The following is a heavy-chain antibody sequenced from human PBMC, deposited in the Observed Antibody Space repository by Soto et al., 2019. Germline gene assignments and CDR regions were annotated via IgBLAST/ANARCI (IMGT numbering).Heavy chain of an antibody. CDR2: IDPSDSYT. Sequence: PGESLKISCKGSGYSFTSYWISWVRQMPGKGLEWMGKIDPSDSYTDYSPSFRGHVTISADKSITTAYLQWSSLKAPDTAMYYCARHDIGVTTRDIDYWGQGTLVNVSS. J-gene: IGHJ4*02. CDR3: ARHDIGVTTRDIDY. V-gene: IGHV5-10-1*01. CDR1: GYSFTSYW. D-gene: IGHD4-17*01.